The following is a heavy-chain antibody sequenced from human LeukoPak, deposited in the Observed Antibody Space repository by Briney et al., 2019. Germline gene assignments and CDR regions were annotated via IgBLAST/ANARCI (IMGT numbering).Heavy chain of an antibody. Sequence: GGSLRLACAASGLRFSTFAMSWVRQGPATGLEWVSSIRGNGETFYADSVKGRFTLSSDSSRNTVYFQLNNLRVEDTAVYYCAKAVGWLLRSGAFDIWGQGTMVTVSS. CDR1: GLRFSTFA. J-gene: IGHJ3*02. D-gene: IGHD3-22*01. CDR2: IRGNGET. V-gene: IGHV3-23*01. CDR3: AKAVGWLLRSGAFDI.